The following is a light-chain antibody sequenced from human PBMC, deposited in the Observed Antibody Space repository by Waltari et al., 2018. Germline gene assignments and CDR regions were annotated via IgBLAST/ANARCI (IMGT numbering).Light chain of an antibody. Sequence: CKASQSVGRPLAWNQQNPSRAPRLLIYVTSNRATGIPDRFIGSGSGTEFSLTISGLEPEDSAVYYCQHYLRLPVAFGQGTKVEIK. V-gene: IGKV3-20*01. J-gene: IGKJ1*01. CDR3: QHYLRLPVA. CDR1: QSVGRP. CDR2: VTS.